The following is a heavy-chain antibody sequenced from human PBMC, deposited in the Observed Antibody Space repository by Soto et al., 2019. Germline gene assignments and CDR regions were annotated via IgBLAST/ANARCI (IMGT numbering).Heavy chain of an antibody. D-gene: IGHD6-13*01. V-gene: IGHV3-23*01. J-gene: IGHJ4*02. CDR2: ISGSGGST. Sequence: EVQLLESGGGLVQPGGSLRLSCAASGFTFSNYAVTWVRQAPGKGLEWVSTISGSGGSTYYADSVKGRFTISRDNSKNTLYLQMNSLRAEHTAVYYCAKDQGISWYEIDNWGQGTLVAVSS. CDR3: AKDQGISWYEIDN. CDR1: GFTFSNYA.